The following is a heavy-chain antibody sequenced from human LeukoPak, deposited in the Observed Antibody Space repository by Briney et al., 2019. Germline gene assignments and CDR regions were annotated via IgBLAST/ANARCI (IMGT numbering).Heavy chain of an antibody. CDR2: IYHSGRT. CDR3: ARIRRERPFDY. Sequence: SETLSLTCAVSGGSISSSNWWSRVRPRPGKGLEWIGEIYHSGRTNYNPSLKSRVTISVDKSKNQFSLKLSSVTAADTAVYYCARIRRERPFDYWGQGTLVTVSS. CDR1: GGSISSSNW. V-gene: IGHV4-4*02. J-gene: IGHJ4*02. D-gene: IGHD1-1*01.